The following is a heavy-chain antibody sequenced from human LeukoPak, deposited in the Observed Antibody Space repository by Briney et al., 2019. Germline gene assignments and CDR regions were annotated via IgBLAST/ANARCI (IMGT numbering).Heavy chain of an antibody. CDR2: IIPMLGTA. D-gene: IGHD6-13*01. CDR1: EGTFSSYA. J-gene: IGHJ3*02. CDR3: ARDARGAAAADDAFDI. V-gene: IGHV1-69*01. Sequence: GASVTVSCKASEGTFSSYAISWVRQAPGQGLEWMGQIIPMLGTASYAQRFQGRVTLTADESTSTAYMELSSLRSEDTAVYYCARDARGAAAADDAFDIWGQGTMVTVSS.